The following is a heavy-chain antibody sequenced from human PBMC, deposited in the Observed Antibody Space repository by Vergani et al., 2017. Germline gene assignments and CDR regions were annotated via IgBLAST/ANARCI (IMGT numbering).Heavy chain of an antibody. CDR2: IWYDGSNK. CDR1: GFTFSRYG. D-gene: IGHD6-6*01. CDR3: ARAGSSGDFDY. Sequence: QVQRVECGGGVVQPGRSLRRSCAASGFTFSRYGMHGGRQAPGKGLEWGAVIWYDGSNKYYADSVKGRFTISRDNSKNTLYLQMNSLRAVYTAVYYCARAGSSGDFDYWGQGTLVTVSS. J-gene: IGHJ4*02. V-gene: IGHV3-33*01.